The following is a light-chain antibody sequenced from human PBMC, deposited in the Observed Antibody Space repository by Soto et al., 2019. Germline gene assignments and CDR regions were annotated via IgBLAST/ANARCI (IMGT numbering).Light chain of an antibody. CDR3: SSYAGSNIVV. J-gene: IGLJ2*01. Sequence: QSALTQPPSASGAPGQSVTISCTGSSSDVGGYNYVSWYQQHPGKAPKLMIYDVSKRPSGVPDRFSGSKSGNTASLTVSGLQAEDEADDYCSSYAGSNIVVFGGGTKLTVL. CDR2: DVS. V-gene: IGLV2-8*01. CDR1: SSDVGGYNY.